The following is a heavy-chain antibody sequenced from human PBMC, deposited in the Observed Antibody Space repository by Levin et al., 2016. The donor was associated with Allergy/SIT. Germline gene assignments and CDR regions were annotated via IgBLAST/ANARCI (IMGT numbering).Heavy chain of an antibody. D-gene: IGHD3-16*01. CDR1: GFTFSTAW. CDR3: NTWFAGAHNVVVDV. Sequence: GESLKISCAASGFTFSTAWLTWVRQAPGKGLEWVGRIRSKTDGGTADYASPVKGRFTISRDDSTEMLYLQLNSLSTEDTAVYYCNTWFAGAHNVVVDVWGQGTMVTVSS. J-gene: IGHJ3*01. CDR2: IRSKTDGGTA. V-gene: IGHV3-15*01.